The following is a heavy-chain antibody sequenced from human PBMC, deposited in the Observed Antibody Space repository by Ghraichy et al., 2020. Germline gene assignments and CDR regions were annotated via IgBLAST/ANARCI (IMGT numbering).Heavy chain of an antibody. CDR2: ISSSSSTI. J-gene: IGHJ6*02. CDR1: GFTFSSYS. V-gene: IGHV3-48*02. D-gene: IGHD2-21*02. Sequence: GESLNISCAASGFTFSSYSMNWVRQAPGKGLEWVSYISSSSSTIYYADSVKGRFTISRDNAKNSLYLQMNSLRDEDTAVYYCARDGAYCGGDCPETTDYYYYGMDVWGQGTTVTVSS. CDR3: ARDGAYCGGDCPETTDYYYYGMDV.